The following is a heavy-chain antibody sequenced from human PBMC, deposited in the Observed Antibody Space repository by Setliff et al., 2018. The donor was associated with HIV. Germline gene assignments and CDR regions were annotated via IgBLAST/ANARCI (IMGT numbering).Heavy chain of an antibody. J-gene: IGHJ4*02. CDR2: IYTTGTT. V-gene: IGHV4-61*02. CDR3: ARTEVGASFDY. D-gene: IGHD1-26*01. Sequence: PSETLSLTCTVSGDSISSGSYYWSWIRQPAGKGLEWIGRIYTTGTTDYNPSLKTRVSMSIDTSKNQFSLKLSSVTAADTAVYYCARTEVGASFDYWGQGTLVTVSS. CDR1: GDSISSGSYY.